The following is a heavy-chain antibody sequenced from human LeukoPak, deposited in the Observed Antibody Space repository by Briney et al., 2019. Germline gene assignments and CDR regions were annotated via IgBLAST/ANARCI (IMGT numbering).Heavy chain of an antibody. D-gene: IGHD6-19*01. Sequence: GGSLRLSCAASGFTFSCYGMHWVRQAPGKGLEWVAVISYDGSNKYYADSVKGRFTISRDNSKNTLYLQMNSLRAEDTAVYYCAKFSGWLLDYWGQGTLVTVSS. J-gene: IGHJ4*02. CDR1: GFTFSCYG. CDR3: AKFSGWLLDY. V-gene: IGHV3-30*18. CDR2: ISYDGSNK.